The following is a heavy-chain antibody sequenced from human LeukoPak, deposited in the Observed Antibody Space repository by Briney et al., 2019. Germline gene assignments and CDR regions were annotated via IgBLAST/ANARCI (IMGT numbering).Heavy chain of an antibody. CDR3: ARSIFGVVRSYDY. D-gene: IGHD3-3*01. V-gene: IGHV3-21*01. CDR1: GFTFSSYS. Sequence: PGGSLRLSCAAPGFTFSSYSMNWVRQAPGKGLEWVSSISSSSSYIYYADSVKGRFTISRDNAKNSLYLQMNSLRAEDTAVYYCARSIFGVVRSYDYWGQGTLVTVSS. J-gene: IGHJ4*02. CDR2: ISSSSSYI.